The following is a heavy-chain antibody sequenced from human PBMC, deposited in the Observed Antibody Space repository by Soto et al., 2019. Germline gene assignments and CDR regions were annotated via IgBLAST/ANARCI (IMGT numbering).Heavy chain of an antibody. Sequence: VGSLRLSCAASGFTFSNARMSWVRQAPGKGLEWVGRIKSKTDGGTTDYAAPVKGRFTISRDDSKNTLYLQMNSLKTEDTAVYYCTTDYSPRAFDIWGQGTMVTVSS. CDR1: GFTFSNAR. CDR2: IKSKTDGGTT. J-gene: IGHJ3*02. D-gene: IGHD2-21*01. CDR3: TTDYSPRAFDI. V-gene: IGHV3-15*01.